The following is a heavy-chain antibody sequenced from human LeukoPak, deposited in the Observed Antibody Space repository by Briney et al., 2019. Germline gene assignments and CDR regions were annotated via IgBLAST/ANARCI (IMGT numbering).Heavy chain of an antibody. V-gene: IGHV3-23*01. CDR3: AKEGSRLVGALVVRY. Sequence: GGSLRLSCAASGFTFSKYDMSWVRQGPGKGPEWVSGINNSGGRTYYADSVKGRFTISRDNSKNTLYLQMNSLRAEDTAVYYCAKEGSRLVGALVVRYWGQGTLVTVSS. D-gene: IGHD1-26*01. J-gene: IGHJ4*02. CDR1: GFTFSKYD. CDR2: INNSGGRT.